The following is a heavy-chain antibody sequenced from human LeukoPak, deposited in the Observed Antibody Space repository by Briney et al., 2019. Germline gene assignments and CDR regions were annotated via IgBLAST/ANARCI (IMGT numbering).Heavy chain of an antibody. CDR1: GYTFTSYD. CDR3: AGATSRPRLAAAGVIGY. Sequence: GASVKVSCKASGYTFTSYDINWVRQATGQGLEWMGWMNPNSGNTGYAQKFQGRVTMTRNTSISTAYMELSSLRSEDTAVYYCAGATSRPRLAAAGVIGYWGQGTLVTVSS. V-gene: IGHV1-8*01. J-gene: IGHJ4*02. D-gene: IGHD6-13*01. CDR2: MNPNSGNT.